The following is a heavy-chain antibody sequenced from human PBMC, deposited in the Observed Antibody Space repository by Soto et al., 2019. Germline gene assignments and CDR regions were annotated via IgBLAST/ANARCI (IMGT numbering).Heavy chain of an antibody. D-gene: IGHD1-7*01. Sequence: NPSETLSLTCTVSGGSISSGGYYWSWIRQHPGKGLEWIGYIYYSGSTYYNPSLKSRVTISVDTSKNQFSLKLSSVTAADTAVYYCARDISNYASYYYYGMDVWGQGTTVTVSS. CDR2: IYYSGST. V-gene: IGHV4-31*03. CDR1: GGSISSGGYY. J-gene: IGHJ6*02. CDR3: ARDISNYASYYYYGMDV.